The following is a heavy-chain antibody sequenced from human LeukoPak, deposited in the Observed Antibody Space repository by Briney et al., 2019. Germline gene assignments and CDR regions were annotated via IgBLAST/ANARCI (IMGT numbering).Heavy chain of an antibody. CDR2: ISAYNGNT. J-gene: IGHJ4*02. Sequence: ASVEVSCKASGGTFSSYTISWVRQAPGQGLEWMGWISAYNGNTNYAQKLQGRVTMTTDTSTSTAYMELRSLRSDDTAVYYCTSLARLAFDYWGQGTLVTVSS. CDR3: TSLARLAFDY. V-gene: IGHV1-18*01. D-gene: IGHD3-16*01. CDR1: GGTFSSYT.